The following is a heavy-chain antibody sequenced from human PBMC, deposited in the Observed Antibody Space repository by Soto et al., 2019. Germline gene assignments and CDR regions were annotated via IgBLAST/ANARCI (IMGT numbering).Heavy chain of an antibody. CDR2: ISGYDGNR. J-gene: IGHJ4*02. CDR3: ARHHFYGSGTNYRGNFDY. Sequence: QVQLVQSGAEVKKPGASVKVSCKTSGYSFSNYGVTWVRQAPGQGLEWIGWISGYDGNRNYAQNFQGRVTMTTDTSTSTAYMDLRSLRVDDTAVYYCARHHFYGSGTNYRGNFDYWGQGTLVTVSS. V-gene: IGHV1-18*04. CDR1: GYSFSNYG. D-gene: IGHD3-10*01.